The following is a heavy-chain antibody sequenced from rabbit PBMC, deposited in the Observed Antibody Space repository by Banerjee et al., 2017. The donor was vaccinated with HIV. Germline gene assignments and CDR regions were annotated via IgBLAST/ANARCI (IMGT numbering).Heavy chain of an antibody. CDR1: GFSFSNKYV. Sequence: QEQLEESGGDLVKPEGSLTLTCTASGFSFSNKYVMCWVRQAPGKGLEWIACINTSSGVTVYATWAKGRFTISSHNAQNTLYLQLNSLTVADTATYFCARDLGGSSDLWGQGTLVTV. J-gene: IGHJ3*01. D-gene: IGHD8-1*01. CDR2: INTSSGVT. CDR3: ARDLGGSSDL. V-gene: IGHV1S45*01.